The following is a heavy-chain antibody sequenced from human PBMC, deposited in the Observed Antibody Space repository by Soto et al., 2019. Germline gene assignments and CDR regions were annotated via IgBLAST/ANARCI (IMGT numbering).Heavy chain of an antibody. CDR2: MNPNSGNT. J-gene: IGHJ4*02. CDR1: GYTFTSYD. Sequence: EASVKVSCKASGYTFTSYDINWVRQATGQGLEWMGWMNPNSGNTGYAQKFQGRVTMTRNTSISTAYMELSSLRSEDTAVYYCARRLRSGEFGELWAPLDYWGQGTLVTVSS. V-gene: IGHV1-8*01. CDR3: ARRLRSGEFGELWAPLDY. D-gene: IGHD3-10*01.